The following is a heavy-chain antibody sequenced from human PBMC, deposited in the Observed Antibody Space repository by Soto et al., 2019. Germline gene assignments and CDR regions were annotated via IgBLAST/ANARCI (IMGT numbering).Heavy chain of an antibody. CDR1: GGSISSGGYY. CDR2: IYYSGST. CDR3: ARQNYYYVWGSYRYTVPRPFDY. V-gene: IGHV4-31*03. Sequence: SETLSLTCTVSGGSISSGGYYWSWIRQHPGKGLEWIGYIYYSGSTYYNPSLKSRVTISVDTSKNQFSLKLSSVTAADTAVYYCARQNYYYVWGSYRYTVPRPFDYWGQGTLVTVSS. D-gene: IGHD3-16*02. J-gene: IGHJ4*02.